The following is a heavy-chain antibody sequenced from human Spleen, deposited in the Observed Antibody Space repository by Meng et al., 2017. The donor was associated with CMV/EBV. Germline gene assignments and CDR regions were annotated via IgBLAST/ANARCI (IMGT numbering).Heavy chain of an antibody. CDR3: ARDKVAGGYCSTTTCPQSFTS. Sequence: YGINWGRQATGHVHGWMRGVNHERCTADYAQKFQGRVTITMNTSKGSAYMELRCLSSDDTAVYYCARDKVAGGYCSTTTCPQSFTSWGQGTLVTVSS. CDR2: VNHERCTA. V-gene: IGHV1-8*02. J-gene: IGHJ5*02. CDR1: YG. D-gene: IGHD2-2*01.